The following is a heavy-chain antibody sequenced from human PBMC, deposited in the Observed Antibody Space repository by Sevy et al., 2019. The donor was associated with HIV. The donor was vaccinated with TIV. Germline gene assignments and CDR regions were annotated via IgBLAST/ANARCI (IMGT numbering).Heavy chain of an antibody. CDR2: ISASGGYT. Sequence: GGSLRLSCAASTFTFHTYVMSWVRQAPEKGLEWVSTISASGGYTYYADSVKGRFTISRDNSKNTVYLQMNSLRDEDTAVYYCAKEDTSGYFWGQGTLDTVSS. CDR1: TFTFHTYV. D-gene: IGHD3-22*01. V-gene: IGHV3-23*01. J-gene: IGHJ4*02. CDR3: AKEDTSGYF.